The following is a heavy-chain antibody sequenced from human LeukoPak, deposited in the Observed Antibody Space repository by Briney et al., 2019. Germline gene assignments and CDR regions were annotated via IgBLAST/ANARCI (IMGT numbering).Heavy chain of an antibody. Sequence: FQGRVTLTRDTSISTAYMELSRLRSDDTAVYYCARGLEGDFDYWGQGTLVTVSS. V-gene: IGHV1-2*02. CDR3: ARGLEGDFDY. J-gene: IGHJ4*02. D-gene: IGHD1-1*01.